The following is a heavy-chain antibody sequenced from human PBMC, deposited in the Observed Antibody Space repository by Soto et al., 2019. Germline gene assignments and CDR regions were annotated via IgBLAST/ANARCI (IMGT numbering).Heavy chain of an antibody. CDR3: ARAREPEYSGGIFFDI. CDR2: IYSAGST. D-gene: IGHD2-21*01. V-gene: IGHV3-53*01. Sequence: GGSLTLSRAASGLTVSSSYMSWVRQAPGKGLRWVSVIYSAGSTYYANSVKGRFTISRDISTNMVYLQISSLTDEDTAVYYCARAREPEYSGGIFFDIWGQGALVTVSS. CDR1: GLTVSSSY. J-gene: IGHJ4*02.